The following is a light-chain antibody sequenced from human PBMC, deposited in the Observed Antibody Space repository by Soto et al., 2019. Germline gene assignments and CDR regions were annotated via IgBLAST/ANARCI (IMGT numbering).Light chain of an antibody. CDR2: GNS. Sequence: QSVLTQPPSVSGAPGQRVTISCTGSSSNIGAGYDVHWYQQLPGKAPKLLIYGNSNRPSGVPDRFSGSKSGTSASLAITGLQAEDEADYYCQSYDSSLSGVVFGTGTKVTVL. V-gene: IGLV1-40*01. J-gene: IGLJ1*01. CDR3: QSYDSSLSGVV. CDR1: SSNIGAGYD.